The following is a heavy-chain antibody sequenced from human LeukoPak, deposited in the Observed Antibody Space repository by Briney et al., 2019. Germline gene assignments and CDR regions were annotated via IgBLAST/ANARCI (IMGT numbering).Heavy chain of an antibody. CDR2: IYTSGST. D-gene: IGHD2/OR15-2a*01. V-gene: IGHV4-4*07. CDR1: GGSISTYY. Sequence: PSETLSLACTVSGGSISTYYYNWIRQPAGEGLEWIGRIYTSGSTNYNPSLKSRVTMSVDTSKNQFSLKLSSVTAADTAVYYCARAKNDKYYFYGMDVWGQGTTVTVSS. CDR3: ARAKNDKYYFYGMDV. J-gene: IGHJ6*02.